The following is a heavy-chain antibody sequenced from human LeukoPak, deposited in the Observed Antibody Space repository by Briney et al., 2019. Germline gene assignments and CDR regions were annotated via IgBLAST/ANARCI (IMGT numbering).Heavy chain of an antibody. D-gene: IGHD1-26*01. CDR2: INHSGST. Sequence: SETLSLTCAVYGESFSGYYWSWIRHPPGKGLEWIGEINHSGSTNYNPSLKSRVTISVDTSKNQFSLKLSSVTAADTAVYYCARIVGGSYYYYYGMDVWGQGTTVAVSS. J-gene: IGHJ6*02. V-gene: IGHV4-34*01. CDR1: GESFSGYY. CDR3: ARIVGGSYYYYYGMDV.